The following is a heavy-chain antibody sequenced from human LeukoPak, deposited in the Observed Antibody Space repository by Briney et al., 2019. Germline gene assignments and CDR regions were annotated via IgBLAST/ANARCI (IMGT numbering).Heavy chain of an antibody. CDR3: ATDYYYDSSGSYYTIDY. Sequence: ASVKVSCKTSGYTFSSFGISWVRQAPGQGLEWMGWISGYNGDTNYEQKLQGRVTMTTDTSTSTAYMELRSLRSDDTAVYYCATDYYYDSSGSYYTIDYWGQGTLVTVSS. D-gene: IGHD3-22*01. CDR2: ISGYNGDT. V-gene: IGHV1-18*01. CDR1: GYTFSSFG. J-gene: IGHJ4*02.